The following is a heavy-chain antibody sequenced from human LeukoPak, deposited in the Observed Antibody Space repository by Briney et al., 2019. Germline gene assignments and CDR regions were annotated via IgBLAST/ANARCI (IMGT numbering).Heavy chain of an antibody. D-gene: IGHD2-15*01. Sequence: GGSLRLSCAASGFTFSSYGMHWVRQAPGKGLEWVAVIWYDGSNKYYADSVKGRFTISRDNSKNTLYLQMNSLRAEDTAVYYCARSQGAGGLLLYYYYGMDVWGKGTTVTVSS. V-gene: IGHV3-33*01. CDR3: ARSQGAGGLLLYYYYGMDV. J-gene: IGHJ6*04. CDR2: IWYDGSNK. CDR1: GFTFSSYG.